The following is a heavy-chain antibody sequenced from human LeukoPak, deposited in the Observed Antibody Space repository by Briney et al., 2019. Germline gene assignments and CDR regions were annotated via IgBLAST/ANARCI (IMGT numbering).Heavy chain of an antibody. CDR1: GFTFDDYG. V-gene: IGHV3-20*04. D-gene: IGHD3-22*01. CDR3: ARTVPYYYDSSGYFNNAFDI. CDR2: INWNGGST. Sequence: GGSLRLSCAASGFTFDDYGMSWVRQAPGKGLEWVSGINWNGGSTGYADSVKGRFTISRDNAKNSLYLQMNSLRAEDTALYYCARTVPYYYDSSGYFNNAFDIWGQGTMVTVSS. J-gene: IGHJ3*02.